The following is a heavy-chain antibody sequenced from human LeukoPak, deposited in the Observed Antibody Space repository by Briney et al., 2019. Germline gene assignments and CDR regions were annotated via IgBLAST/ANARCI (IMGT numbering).Heavy chain of an antibody. CDR2: IRYDGSNK. D-gene: IGHD3-10*01. CDR1: GFTFDDYA. CDR3: AKPPGSGMFSFDI. Sequence: GGSLRLSCAASGFTFDDYAMHWVRQAPGKGLEWVAFIRYDGSNKYYADSVKGRFTISRDNSKNTLYLQMNSLRAEDTAVYYCAKPPGSGMFSFDIWGQGTMVTVSS. V-gene: IGHV3-30*02. J-gene: IGHJ3*02.